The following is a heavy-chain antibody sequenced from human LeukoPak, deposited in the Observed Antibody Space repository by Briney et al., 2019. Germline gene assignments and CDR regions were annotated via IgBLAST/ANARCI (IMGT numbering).Heavy chain of an antibody. V-gene: IGHV3-23*01. CDR2: ISGSGGTT. J-gene: IGHJ1*01. CDR3: ARDGHYDILTGYFQD. D-gene: IGHD3-9*01. CDR1: GFTFSSYA. Sequence: GGSLRLSCAASGFTFSSYAISWVRQPPGKGREGVSIISGSGGTTYYADSVKGRFTISRDNSENSLYLQMNSLRAEDTAVYYCARDGHYDILTGYFQDWGQGTLVTVSS.